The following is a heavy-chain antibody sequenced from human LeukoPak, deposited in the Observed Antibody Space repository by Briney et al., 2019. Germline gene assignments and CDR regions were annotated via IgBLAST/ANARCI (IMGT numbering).Heavy chain of an antibody. V-gene: IGHV3-30*02. Sequence: GGSLRLSCAASGFTFSTYGMHWVRQAPGKGLEWVTFIRYDGINKSYADSVKGRFTISRDNSRNTLYLQMDSLRAEDTAVYYCAKDLYSCWKATKYFEYWGQGTLVTVSS. J-gene: IGHJ4*02. CDR2: IRYDGINK. CDR3: AKDLYSCWKATKYFEY. D-gene: IGHD6-19*01. CDR1: GFTFSTYG.